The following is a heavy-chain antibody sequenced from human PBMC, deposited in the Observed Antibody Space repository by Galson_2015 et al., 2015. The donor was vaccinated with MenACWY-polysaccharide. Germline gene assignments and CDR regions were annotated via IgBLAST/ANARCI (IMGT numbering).Heavy chain of an antibody. CDR3: ARTTTYYHYYMDV. Sequence: TLSLTCAVSGGSISSGGYSWSWIRQPPGKGLEWIGYIYHSGSTYYNPSLKSRVTISEDGSQFSLKLSSVTAADTAVYYCARTTTYYHYYMDVWGKGTTVTVSS. CDR1: GGSISSGGYS. CDR2: IYHSGST. J-gene: IGHJ6*03. V-gene: IGHV4-30-2*01. D-gene: IGHD3-10*01.